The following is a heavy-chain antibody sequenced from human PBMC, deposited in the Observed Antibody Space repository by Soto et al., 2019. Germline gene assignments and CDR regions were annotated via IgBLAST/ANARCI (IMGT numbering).Heavy chain of an antibody. CDR1: GGTFSTFA. J-gene: IGHJ6*02. V-gene: IGHV1-69*01. CDR2: IIPVFATA. Sequence: QVQLVQSGAEVKRPGSSVKVSCRASGGTFSTFAITWVRQAPGQGLEWMGGIIPVFATANYAQKFQGRVTITADDSTTTAYMEMGSLRSEDTAVYYCARETYAYGGHVDWDYSMDVWGQGTTVTVSS. D-gene: IGHD4-17*01. CDR3: ARETYAYGGHVDWDYSMDV.